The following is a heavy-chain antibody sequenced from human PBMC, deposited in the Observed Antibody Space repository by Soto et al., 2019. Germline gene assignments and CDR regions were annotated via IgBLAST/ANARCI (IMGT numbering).Heavy chain of an antibody. V-gene: IGHV3-30-3*01. CDR3: ARGDDIVLVPAARATRYGMDV. D-gene: IGHD2-2*01. Sequence: QVQLVESGGGVVQPGRSLRLSCAASGFTFSSYAMHWVRQAPGKGLEWVAVISYDGSNKYYADSVKGRFTISRDNSKNTLYLQMNSLRAEDTAVYYCARGDDIVLVPAARATRYGMDVWGQGTTVTVSS. J-gene: IGHJ6*02. CDR2: ISYDGSNK. CDR1: GFTFSSYA.